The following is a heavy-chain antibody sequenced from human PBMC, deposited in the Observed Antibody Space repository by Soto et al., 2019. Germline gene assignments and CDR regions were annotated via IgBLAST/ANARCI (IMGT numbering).Heavy chain of an antibody. CDR3: AREVVGNTWPGIFDS. V-gene: IGHV4-4*08. Sequence: GTWIRQTPRKEVQWIGYVYTSGSTKYNSSLKSRVTISLDASNSQFSLTMSSVTAADTGVYYCAREVVGNTWPGIFDSWGRGTLFVVSS. J-gene: IGHJ4*02. CDR2: VYTSGST.